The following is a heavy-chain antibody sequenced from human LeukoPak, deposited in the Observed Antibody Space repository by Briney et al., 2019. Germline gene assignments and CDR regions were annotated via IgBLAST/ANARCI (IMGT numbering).Heavy chain of an antibody. CDR2: ISWNSGSI. CDR3: AKGARWLQDEIDY. D-gene: IGHD5-24*01. J-gene: IGHJ4*02. V-gene: IGHV3-9*03. CDR1: GFTFDDYA. Sequence: GRSLRLSCAASGFTFDDYAMHWVRQAPGKGLEWVSGISWNSGSIGYADSVKGRFTISRDNAKNSLYLQMNSLRAEDMALYYCAKGARWLQDEIDYWGQGTLVTVSS.